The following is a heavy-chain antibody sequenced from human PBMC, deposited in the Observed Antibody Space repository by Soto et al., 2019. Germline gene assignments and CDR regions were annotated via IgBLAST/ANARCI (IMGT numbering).Heavy chain of an antibody. V-gene: IGHV1-18*01. CDR3: ARDGKLLWFGESNGYYYYGMDV. CDR2: ISAYNGNT. CDR1: GYTFTSYG. J-gene: IGHJ6*02. D-gene: IGHD3-10*01. Sequence: ASVKVSCKASGYTFTSYGISWVRQAPGQGLEWMGWISAYNGNTNYAQKLQGRVTMTTDTSTSTAYMELRSLRSDDTAVYYCARDGKLLWFGESNGYYYYGMDVWGQGTTVTV.